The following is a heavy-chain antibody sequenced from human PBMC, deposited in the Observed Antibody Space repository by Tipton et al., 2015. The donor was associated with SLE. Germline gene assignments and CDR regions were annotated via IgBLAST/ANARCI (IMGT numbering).Heavy chain of an antibody. V-gene: IGHV3-30*14. D-gene: IGHD3/OR15-3a*01. CDR3: AKGREWTEYGSNALDY. CDR1: GFTFSSYA. Sequence: SLRLSCAASGFTFSSYAMHWVRQAPGKGLEWVAVISYDGSNKYYADSVKGRFTISRDNSKNTLYLQMDGLSAEDSAVYFCAKGREWTEYGSNALDYWGQGTLVTVSS. J-gene: IGHJ4*02. CDR2: ISYDGSNK.